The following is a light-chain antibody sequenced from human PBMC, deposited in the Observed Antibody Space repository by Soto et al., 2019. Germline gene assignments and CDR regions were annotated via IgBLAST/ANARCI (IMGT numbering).Light chain of an antibody. Sequence: EIVLTQSPGTLSLSPGERATLSCRASQSVSSSNLAWYQQKPGQPPRLLMYGTSNRATGIPDRFSGSGSGTDFTLAISRMEPEDFAVYFCQQDGSSPLTFGGGTEVEIK. J-gene: IGKJ4*01. V-gene: IGKV3-20*01. CDR3: QQDGSSPLT. CDR2: GTS. CDR1: QSVSSSN.